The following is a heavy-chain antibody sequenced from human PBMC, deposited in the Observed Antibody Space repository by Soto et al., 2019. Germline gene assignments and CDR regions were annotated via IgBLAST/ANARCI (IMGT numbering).Heavy chain of an antibody. D-gene: IGHD4-17*01. CDR2: ISAYNGNT. J-gene: IGHJ4*02. CDR1: GYTFSNYG. V-gene: IGHV1-18*01. CDR3: ARSHGDYAGY. Sequence: ASVKVSCKASGYTFSNYGVTWVRQAPGQGLEWMGWISAYNGNTNIAQKFQGRITMTTDTSTSTAYMELRSLRSDDTAVYYCARSHGDYAGYWGQGTLVTVSS.